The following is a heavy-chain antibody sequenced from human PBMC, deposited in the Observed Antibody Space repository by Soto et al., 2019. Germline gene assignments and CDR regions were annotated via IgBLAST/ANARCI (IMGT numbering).Heavy chain of an antibody. D-gene: IGHD2-8*01. CDR2: IYYRGST. CDR1: GGSISSYY. Sequence: QVHLQESGPGLVKPSETLFLTCTVSGGSISSYYWSWIRQPPWQGLEWIGYIYYRGSTTYNPSLRSPLTSSVDTSKNQSSPKLSPVTAADTAVYYCARHELVYAIVPPYFHHWGQGPLVTVSS. J-gene: IGHJ1*01. V-gene: IGHV4-59*08. CDR3: ARHELVYAIVPPYFHH.